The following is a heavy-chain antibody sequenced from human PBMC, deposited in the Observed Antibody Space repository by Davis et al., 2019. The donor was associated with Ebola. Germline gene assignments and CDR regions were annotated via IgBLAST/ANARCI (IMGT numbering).Heavy chain of an antibody. CDR2: ISSSSSYI. V-gene: IGHV3-11*05. CDR3: AKERGAQYYDFWSGYLGY. J-gene: IGHJ4*02. CDR1: GFTFSDYY. D-gene: IGHD3-3*01. Sequence: PGGSLRLSCAASGFTFSDYYMSWIRQAPGKGLEWVSSISSSSSYIYYADSVKGRFTISRDNAKNTLYLQMNSLRAEDTAVYYCAKERGAQYYDFWSGYLGYWGQGTLVTVSS.